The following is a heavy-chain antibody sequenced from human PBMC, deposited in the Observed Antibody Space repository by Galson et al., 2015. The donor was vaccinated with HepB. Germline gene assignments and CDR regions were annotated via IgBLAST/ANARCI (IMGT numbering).Heavy chain of an antibody. CDR2: ISPSSGGT. J-gene: IGHJ3*02. V-gene: IGHV1-2*02. CDR1: GYIFTGYS. Sequence: SVKVSCKASGYIFTGYSIHWVRQAPGQGLEWMGWISPSSGGTNFAQKFQGRVTMTRDTSISTVSMELSRLNSDDTAVYFCAREKLGDTFDIWGQGTMVTVSS. CDR3: AREKLGDTFDI. D-gene: IGHD7-27*01.